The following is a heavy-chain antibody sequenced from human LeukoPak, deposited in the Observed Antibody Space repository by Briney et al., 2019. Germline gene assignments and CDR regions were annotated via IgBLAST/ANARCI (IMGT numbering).Heavy chain of an antibody. CDR1: GDSINDDDYY. CDR3: ARRSYSASFDP. CDR2: VSYGGST. V-gene: IGHV4-39*01. J-gene: IGHJ5*02. Sequence: PSETLSLTCTVSGDSINDDDYYWGWIRRPPGKGLEHIGSVSYGGSTYYSPSLKSRVNIYIDISKNQFSLKLRSVTAADTAVYYCARRSYSASFDPWGQGSLVTVSS. D-gene: IGHD2-21*01.